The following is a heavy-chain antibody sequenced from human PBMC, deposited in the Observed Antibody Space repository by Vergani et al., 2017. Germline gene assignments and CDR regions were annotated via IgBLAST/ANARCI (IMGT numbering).Heavy chain of an antibody. J-gene: IGHJ6*02. V-gene: IGHV4-61*05. Sequence: QLQLQESGPGLVKPSETLSLTCTVSGGSISSSSYYWGWIRQPPGKGLEWIGYIYYSGSTNYNPSLKSRVTISVDTSKNQFSLKLSSVTAADTAVYYCARARYFDWLPNRGYYYYGMDVWGQGTTVTVSS. D-gene: IGHD3-9*01. CDR1: GGSISSSSYY. CDR3: ARARYFDWLPNRGYYYYGMDV. CDR2: IYYSGST.